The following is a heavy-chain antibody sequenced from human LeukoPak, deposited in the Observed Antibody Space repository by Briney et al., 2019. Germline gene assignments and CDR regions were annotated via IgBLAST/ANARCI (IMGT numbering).Heavy chain of an antibody. CDR3: AREKDYVFFF. CDR1: GFTFSSYS. Sequence: GGSLRLSCVASGFTFSSYSMNWVRQAPGRGLEWVSYIGIGSGTISYADSVEGRFVISSDAAKNSLYLQMNSLRDEDTALYYCAREKDYVFFFWAQGKMVTVSS. CDR2: IGIGSGTI. J-gene: IGHJ3*01. V-gene: IGHV3-48*02. D-gene: IGHD3/OR15-3a*01.